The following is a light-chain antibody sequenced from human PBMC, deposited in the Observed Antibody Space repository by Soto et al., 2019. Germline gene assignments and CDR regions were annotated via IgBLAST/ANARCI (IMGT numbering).Light chain of an antibody. V-gene: IGKV3-20*01. CDR1: QSVSSSY. Sequence: EIVLPQSPGTLSLSPGERATLSCRASQSVSSSYLAWYQQKPGQAPRLLIYGASSRATGIPDRFSGSGSGTDSTLTISRLEPEDFAVYYCQQYGSSRFTFGPGTKVDIK. CDR3: QQYGSSRFT. CDR2: GAS. J-gene: IGKJ3*01.